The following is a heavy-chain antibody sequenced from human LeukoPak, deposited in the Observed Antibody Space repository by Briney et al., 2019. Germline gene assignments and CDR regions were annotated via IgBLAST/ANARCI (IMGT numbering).Heavy chain of an antibody. CDR1: GGSISSSNYY. V-gene: IGHV4-39*01. J-gene: IGHJ4*02. Sequence: PSETLSLTCTVSGGSISSSNYYWGWIRQPPGKGLEWIGSIHYSGSTYYNPSLKSRVTVSVDTSKNQFTVNLSSVTAADTAVYYCTRHFGSGRYDYWGQGTLVTVSS. CDR3: TRHFGSGRYDY. D-gene: IGHD3-10*01. CDR2: IHYSGST.